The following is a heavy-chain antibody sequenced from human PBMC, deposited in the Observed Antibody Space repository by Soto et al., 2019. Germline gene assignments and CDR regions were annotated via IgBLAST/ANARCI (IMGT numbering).Heavy chain of an antibody. V-gene: IGHV3-48*01. CDR1: GFTFSSYS. Sequence: GSLRLSCAASGFTFSSYSMNWVRQAPGKGLEWVSYISSSSSTIYYADSVKGRFTISRDNAKNSLYLQMNSLRAEDTAVYYCAKDRSPRCSSTSCYVNWGQGTLVTVSS. D-gene: IGHD2-2*01. CDR2: ISSSSSTI. CDR3: AKDRSPRCSSTSCYVN. J-gene: IGHJ4*02.